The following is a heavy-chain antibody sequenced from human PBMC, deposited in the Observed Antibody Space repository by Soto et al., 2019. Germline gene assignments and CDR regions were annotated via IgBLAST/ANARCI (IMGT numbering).Heavy chain of an antibody. CDR2: IGAYNGNT. D-gene: IGHD6-13*01. V-gene: IGHV1-18*04. CDR3: ARTVEKAAAGIYYYYGMDV. Sequence: ASVKVSCKASGYTFTNYGISWVRQAPGQGLEWMGWIGAYNGNTNHAQKLQGRVTMTTDTSTSTAYMELRSLRSDDTAVYYCARTVEKAAAGIYYYYGMDVWGQGTTVTVSS. CDR1: GYTFTNYG. J-gene: IGHJ6*02.